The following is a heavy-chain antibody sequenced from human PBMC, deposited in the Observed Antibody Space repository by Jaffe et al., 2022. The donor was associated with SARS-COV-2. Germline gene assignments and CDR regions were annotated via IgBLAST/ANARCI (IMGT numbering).Heavy chain of an antibody. CDR3: ANGRQGY. J-gene: IGHJ1*01. Sequence: DVEMLQSGGGLVQPGGSLRLSCAASGFTFSSLAMSWVRQAPGQGLEWVSTVSAGGGSTYYADSVKGRFTISRDNSKKKVYLQMNSLRVEDTAVYYCANGRQGYWGQGTLVTVSS. CDR1: GFTFSSLA. D-gene: IGHD6-13*01. V-gene: IGHV3-23*01. CDR2: VSAGGGST.